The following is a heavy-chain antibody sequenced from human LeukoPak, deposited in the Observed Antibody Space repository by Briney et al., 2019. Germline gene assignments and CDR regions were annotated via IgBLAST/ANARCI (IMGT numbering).Heavy chain of an antibody. Sequence: GGSLRLSCTASGFTFRSYAMSWVRQAPGKGLDRVSSITGSGGTTYYADSADSVKGRLTISRDNSKNTLYLQMNSLTADDTAIYYCAKLRGYTAYDSDYFDYWGQGTLVTVSS. J-gene: IGHJ4*02. D-gene: IGHD5-12*01. CDR1: GFTFRSYA. V-gene: IGHV3-23*01. CDR3: AKLRGYTAYDSDYFDY. CDR2: ITGSGGTT.